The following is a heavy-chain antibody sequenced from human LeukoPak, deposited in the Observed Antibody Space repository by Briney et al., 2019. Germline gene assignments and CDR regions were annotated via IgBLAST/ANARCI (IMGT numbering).Heavy chain of an antibody. CDR1: GFTFSSYA. CDR2: IYSGGST. D-gene: IGHD3-9*01. V-gene: IGHV3-53*01. Sequence: GGSLRLSCAASGFTFSSYAMSWVRQAPGKGLEWVSVIYSGGSTYYADSVKGRFTISRDNSKNTLYLQMNSLRAEDTAVYYCAREAQLRYAPGAFDIWGQGTMVTVSS. J-gene: IGHJ3*02. CDR3: AREAQLRYAPGAFDI.